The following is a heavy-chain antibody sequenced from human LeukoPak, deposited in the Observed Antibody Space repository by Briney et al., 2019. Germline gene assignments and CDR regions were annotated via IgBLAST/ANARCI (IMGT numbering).Heavy chain of an antibody. D-gene: IGHD3-16*01. CDR3: ARFTPQGYGWGGYNRFDP. CDR2: IYYSGST. CDR1: GGSISSYY. Sequence: SETPSLTCTVSGGSISSYYWNWIRQTPGKGLEWIGYIYYSGSTNYNPSLKSRVTISVDTSKNQFSLNLTSVTAADTAVYYCARFTPQGYGWGGYNRFDPWGQGTLVTVSS. V-gene: IGHV4-59*01. J-gene: IGHJ5*02.